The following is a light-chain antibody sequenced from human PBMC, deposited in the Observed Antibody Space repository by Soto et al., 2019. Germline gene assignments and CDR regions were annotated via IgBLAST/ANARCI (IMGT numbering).Light chain of an antibody. Sequence: QSVLTQPPSASGTPRQRVTISCSGSRSNIGSNYVYWYQQLPVTAPKLLIYSNNQRPSGVPDRFSGSKSGTSASLAISGLRSEDEADYYCAEWDDSLSGPRVVFGGGTKLTVL. CDR2: SNN. J-gene: IGLJ2*01. V-gene: IGLV1-47*02. CDR3: AEWDDSLSGPRVV. CDR1: RSNIGSNY.